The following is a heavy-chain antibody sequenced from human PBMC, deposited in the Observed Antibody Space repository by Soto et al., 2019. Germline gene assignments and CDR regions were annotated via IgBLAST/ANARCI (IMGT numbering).Heavy chain of an antibody. CDR1: GFSFSTYW. CDR2: IDQGGGEK. Sequence: EVQLVESGGGLVQPGGSLRLSCAASGFSFSTYWMAWVRQAPGKGLEWVANIDQGGGEKYYVDSVRGRFTISRDKGQKPLSLRKTGVRAEGTSMYNSARRGNCFDHWGQGTLVSVSS. J-gene: IGHJ5*02. V-gene: IGHV3-7*05. CDR3: ARRGNCFDH. D-gene: IGHD2-21*01.